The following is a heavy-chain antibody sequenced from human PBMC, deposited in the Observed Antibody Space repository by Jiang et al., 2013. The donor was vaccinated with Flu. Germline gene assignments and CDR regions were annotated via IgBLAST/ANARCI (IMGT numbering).Heavy chain of an antibody. CDR2: LWYDGTTE. CDR1: GFTFRSCG. Sequence: QLLESGGGVVQPGTSLRLSCAVSGFTFRSCGMHWVRQTPGKGLEWVAVLWYDGTTEYYADSVKGRFTISRDSSENTLYLQMNSLRAEDTAVYYCARDVGDPRSPRNDAFDMWGQGTMVTVSS. CDR3: ARDVGDPRSPRNDAFDM. V-gene: IGHV3-33*01. J-gene: IGHJ3*02. D-gene: IGHD3-16*01.